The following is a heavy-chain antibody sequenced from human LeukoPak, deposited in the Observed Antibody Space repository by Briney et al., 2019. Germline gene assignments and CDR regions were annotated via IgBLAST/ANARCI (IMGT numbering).Heavy chain of an antibody. V-gene: IGHV1-24*01. J-gene: IGHJ5*02. Sequence: ASVKVSCKVSGYTLTELSMHWVRQAPGKGLEWMGGFDPEDGETIYAQKFQGRVTMTEDTSTDTAYMELSSLRSEDTAVCYCATTNSSSWYRLNNWFDPWGQGTLVTVSS. D-gene: IGHD6-13*01. CDR3: ATTNSSSWYRLNNWFDP. CDR1: GYTLTELS. CDR2: FDPEDGET.